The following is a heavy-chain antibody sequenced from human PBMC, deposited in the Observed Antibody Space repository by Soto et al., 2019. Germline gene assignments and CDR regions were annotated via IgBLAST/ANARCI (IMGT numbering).Heavy chain of an antibody. V-gene: IGHV4-30-4*01. J-gene: IGHJ4*02. CDR3: ARAPVGLDTISYFDY. CDR2: IYNGGST. D-gene: IGHD3-3*01. CDR1: GGSVNSADYY. Sequence: PSETLSLTCSLSGGSVNSADYYWSWIRQPPGKGLEWIGYIYNGGSTYYSPSLKSRMHMTLDTTRNQYSLRLTSVTAADTAVYFCARAPVGLDTISYFDYWGQGKLVTVSS.